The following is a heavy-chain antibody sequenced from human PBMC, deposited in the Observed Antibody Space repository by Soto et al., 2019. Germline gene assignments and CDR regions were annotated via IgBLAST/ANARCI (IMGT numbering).Heavy chain of an antibody. Sequence: GESLKISFKVSGYSFTSYWIGWVRQMPEKGLEWMGIIFGSDSDTRYSPSFEGQVTISADMSISTAYLQLSSLKASDTAIYYCARLRFSGAPSGMDVWGQGTTVTVSS. V-gene: IGHV5-51*01. CDR1: GYSFTSYW. CDR2: IFGSDSDT. D-gene: IGHD3-10*01. CDR3: ARLRFSGAPSGMDV. J-gene: IGHJ6*02.